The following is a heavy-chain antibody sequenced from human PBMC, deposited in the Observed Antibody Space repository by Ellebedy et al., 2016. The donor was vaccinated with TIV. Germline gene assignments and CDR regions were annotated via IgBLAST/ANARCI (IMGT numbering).Heavy chain of an antibody. CDR1: GFTFDDYT. V-gene: IGHV3-43*01. CDR2: ISWDGGST. D-gene: IGHD6-13*01. J-gene: IGHJ4*02. CDR3: AKAANPGYSSSWYVDY. Sequence: PGGSLRLSCAASGFTFDDYTMHWVRQAPGKGLEWVSLISWDGGSTKYADSVKGRFTISRDNSKNSLYLQMNSLRTEDTALYYCAKAANPGYSSSWYVDYWGQGTLVTVSS.